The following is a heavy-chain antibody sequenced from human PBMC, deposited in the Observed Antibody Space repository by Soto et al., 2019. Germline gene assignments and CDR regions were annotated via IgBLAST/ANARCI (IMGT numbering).Heavy chain of an antibody. Sequence: EVQLVESGGGLVQPGGSLTLSCAASGFTFSNYWMHWVRQAPGKGLVWVSRINSGGSSTSYADSVKGRFTISRDNARNTLYAQMNSLRVEDTAVYYCARAGDRGYEPDDWGQGTLVTVSS. D-gene: IGHD5-12*01. CDR1: GFTFSNYW. J-gene: IGHJ4*02. CDR2: INSGGSST. CDR3: ARAGDRGYEPDD. V-gene: IGHV3-74*01.